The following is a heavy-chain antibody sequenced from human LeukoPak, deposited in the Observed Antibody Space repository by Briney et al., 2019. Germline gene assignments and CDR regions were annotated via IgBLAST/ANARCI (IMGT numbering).Heavy chain of an antibody. CDR3: ARGGGYDRAFDI. V-gene: IGHV4-31*03. D-gene: IGHD5-12*01. J-gene: IGHJ3*02. CDR1: GGSISSGGYS. CDR2: IYYSGST. Sequence: SQTPSLTCTVSGGSISSGGYSWSWIRQHAGKGLEWIGYIYYSGSTYYNPSLKSRVTISVDTSKNQFSLKLSSVTAADTAVYYCARGGGYDRAFDIWGQGTLVTVSS.